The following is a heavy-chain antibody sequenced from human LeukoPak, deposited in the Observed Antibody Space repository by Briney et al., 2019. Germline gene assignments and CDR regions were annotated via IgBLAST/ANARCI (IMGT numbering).Heavy chain of an antibody. CDR3: ARVRITMVRGVIYGMDV. V-gene: IGHV1-2*02. J-gene: IGHJ6*02. Sequence: ASVKVSCKASGYTFTGYYMHWVRQAPGQGLEWMGWINPNRGGTNYAQKFQGRVTMTRDPSISTAYMELSRLRSDDTAVYYCARVRITMVRGVIYGMDVWGQGTTVTVSS. D-gene: IGHD3-10*01. CDR2: INPNRGGT. CDR1: GYTFTGYY.